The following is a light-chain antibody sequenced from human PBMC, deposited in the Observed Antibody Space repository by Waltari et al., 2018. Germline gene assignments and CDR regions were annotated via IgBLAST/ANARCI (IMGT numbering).Light chain of an antibody. CDR3: QQYYSDPWT. Sequence: DIVMTQSPDSLAVSLGERATIHCKSSQSVLYSSNNKNYLAWYQQRPGPPPKLLIYWASTRESGVPDRFSGSGSGTDFTLIISSLQAEDVAVYYCQQYYSDPWTFGQGTKVEIK. CDR1: QSVLYSSNNKNY. V-gene: IGKV4-1*01. CDR2: WAS. J-gene: IGKJ1*01.